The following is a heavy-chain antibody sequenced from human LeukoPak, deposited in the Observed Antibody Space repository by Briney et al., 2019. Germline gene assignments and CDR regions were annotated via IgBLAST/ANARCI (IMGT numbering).Heavy chain of an antibody. Sequence: GGSLRLSCSASGFTFSSYWMSWVRQAPGKGLERVTAISDDETYKFYAYSVKGRFTISRDNSKNTLYLQMNSLRVEDTAIYYCTRGMLRQPPDYWGQGMLVTVSS. D-gene: IGHD3-10*02. V-gene: IGHV3-30*03. CDR2: ISDDETYK. J-gene: IGHJ4*02. CDR1: GFTFSSYW. CDR3: TRGMLRQPPDY.